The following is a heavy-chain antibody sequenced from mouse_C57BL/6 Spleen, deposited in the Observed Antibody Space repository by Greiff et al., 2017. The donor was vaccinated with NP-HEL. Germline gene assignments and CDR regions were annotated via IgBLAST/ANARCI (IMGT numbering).Heavy chain of an antibody. V-gene: IGHV1-50*01. J-gene: IGHJ2*01. CDR2: IDPSDSYT. D-gene: IGHD1-1*01. Sequence: VQLQQPGAELVKPGASVKLSCKASGYTFTSYWMQWVKQRPGQGLEWIGEIDPSDSYTNYNQKFKGKATLTVDTSSSTAYMQLSSLTSEDSAVYYCARGGTTVGDYWGQGTTLTVSS. CDR1: GYTFTSYW. CDR3: ARGGTTVGDY.